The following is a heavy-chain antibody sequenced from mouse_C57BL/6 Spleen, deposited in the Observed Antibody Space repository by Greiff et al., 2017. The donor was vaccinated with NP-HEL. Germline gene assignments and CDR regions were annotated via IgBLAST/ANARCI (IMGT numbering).Heavy chain of an antibody. CDR2: IDPSDSYT. J-gene: IGHJ2*01. V-gene: IGHV1-50*01. CDR1: GYTFTSYW. CDR3: ARKRGY. Sequence: VQLQQPGAELVKPGASVKLSCKASGYTFTSYWMQWVKQRPGQGLEWIGEIDPSDSYTNYNQKFKGKATLTVDTSSSTACMQLSSLTSEDSAVYYCARKRGYWGQGTTLTVSS.